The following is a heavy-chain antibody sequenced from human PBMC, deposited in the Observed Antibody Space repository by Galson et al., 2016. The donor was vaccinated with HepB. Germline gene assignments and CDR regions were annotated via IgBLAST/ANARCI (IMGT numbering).Heavy chain of an antibody. J-gene: IGHJ6*02. V-gene: IGHV3-30*03. D-gene: IGHD1-14*01. CDR3: ARDRNPIGYFYYGLDV. Sequence: SLRLSCATSGFRFSGHGMHWVRQAPGKGLQWVAFISDDGIRKYYADSVRGRFIISRDYFKDTVYLQMNSLRPEDTAFYYCARDRNPIGYFYYGLDVWGQGTTVTVSS. CDR1: GFRFSGHG. CDR2: ISDDGIRK.